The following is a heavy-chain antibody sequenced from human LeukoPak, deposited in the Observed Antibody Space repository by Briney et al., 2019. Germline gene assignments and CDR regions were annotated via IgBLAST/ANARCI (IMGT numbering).Heavy chain of an antibody. CDR1: GFTFSSYA. D-gene: IGHD6-6*01. CDR3: AKRERVSFDY. V-gene: IGHV3-23*01. Sequence: GGSLRLSCAASGFTFSSYAMSWVRQAPGKGLEWVSDMSGSGGSTDYADSVKGRFTISRDNSKNTLYLRMNSLRAEDTAVYYCAKRERVSFDYWGQGTLVTVSS. J-gene: IGHJ4*02. CDR2: MSGSGGST.